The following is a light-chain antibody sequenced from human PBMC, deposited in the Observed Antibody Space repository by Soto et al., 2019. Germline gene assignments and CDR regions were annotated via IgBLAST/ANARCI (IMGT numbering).Light chain of an antibody. V-gene: IGKV1-5*03. CDR2: KAS. J-gene: IGKJ1*01. Sequence: IQMTQSPSTLSASVGDRVTITCRASQSISSWLAWYQQKPGKAPKLLIYKASSLESGVPSRFSGSGSGTEFTLTISSLQPDDFATYYCQQYNSLTWTFGQGTKVDIK. CDR3: QQYNSLTWT. CDR1: QSISSW.